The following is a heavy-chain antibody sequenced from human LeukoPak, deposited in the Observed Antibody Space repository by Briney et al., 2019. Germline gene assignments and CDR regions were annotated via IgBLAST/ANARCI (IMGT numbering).Heavy chain of an antibody. Sequence: QHGGSLRLSCAASGFTFSSYWMSWVRQAPGKGLEWVANIKQDGSEKYYVDSVKGRFTISRDNAKNSLYLQMNSLRAEDTAVYYCARSPDIVVVVAASFFDYWGQGTLVTVSS. V-gene: IGHV3-7*01. D-gene: IGHD2-15*01. CDR1: GFTFSSYW. J-gene: IGHJ4*02. CDR3: ARSPDIVVVVAASFFDY. CDR2: IKQDGSEK.